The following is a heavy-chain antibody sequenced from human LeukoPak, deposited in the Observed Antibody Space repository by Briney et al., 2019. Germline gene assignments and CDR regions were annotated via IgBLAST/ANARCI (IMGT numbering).Heavy chain of an antibody. CDR2: ICYSGST. V-gene: IGHV4-39*01. CDR3: ARQPSYDSSGYCDY. CDR1: GGSISSSSYY. Sequence: SETLSLTCTVSGGSISSSSYYWGWIRQPPGKGLEWIGSICYSGSTYYNPSLKSRVTISVDTSKSQFSLKLSSVTAADTAVYYCARQPSYDSSGYCDYWGQGTLVTVSS. J-gene: IGHJ4*02. D-gene: IGHD3-22*01.